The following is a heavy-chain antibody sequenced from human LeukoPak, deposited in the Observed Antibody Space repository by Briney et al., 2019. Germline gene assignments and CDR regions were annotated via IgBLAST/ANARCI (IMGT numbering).Heavy chain of an antibody. CDR2: INHSGST. V-gene: IGHV4-34*01. J-gene: IGHJ5*02. CDR3: ATRDRSGYYRSWFDP. D-gene: IGHD3-3*01. Sequence: SETLSLTCAVYGGSFSGYYWSWIRQPPGKGLEWIGEINHSGSTNYNPPLKSRVTISVDTSKNQFSLKLSSVTAADTAVYYCATRDRSGYYRSWFDPWGQGTLVTVSS. CDR1: GGSFSGYY.